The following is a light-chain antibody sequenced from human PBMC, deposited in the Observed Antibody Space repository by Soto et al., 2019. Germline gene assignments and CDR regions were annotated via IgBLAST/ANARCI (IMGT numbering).Light chain of an antibody. Sequence: DIQMTQSPSTLSASVGDRVTITCRASQSISNWLAWYQQKPGKAPELLIYDASSLESGVPSRFSGSGSGTDFTLTIRSLQPDDFATYYCQIYNSYSPRTFGQGTKVEVK. CDR3: QIYNSYSPRT. J-gene: IGKJ1*01. CDR1: QSISNW. CDR2: DAS. V-gene: IGKV1-5*01.